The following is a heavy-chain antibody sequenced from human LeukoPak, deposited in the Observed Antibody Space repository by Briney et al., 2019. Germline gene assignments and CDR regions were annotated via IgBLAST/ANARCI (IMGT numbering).Heavy chain of an antibody. CDR2: ISGSGGST. CDR3: AKDKAYSSSWYYFDY. V-gene: IGHV3-23*01. Sequence: GGSLRLSCAASGFTFSSYAMSWVRQASGKGLEWVSAISGSGGSTYYADSVKGRFTISRDNSKNTLYLQMNSLRAEDTAVYYCAKDKAYSSSWYYFDYWGQGTLVTVSS. CDR1: GFTFSSYA. D-gene: IGHD6-13*01. J-gene: IGHJ4*02.